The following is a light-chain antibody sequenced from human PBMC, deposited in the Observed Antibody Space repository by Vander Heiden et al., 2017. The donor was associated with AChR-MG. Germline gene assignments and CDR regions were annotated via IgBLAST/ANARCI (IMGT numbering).Light chain of an antibody. CDR1: QSLVHSDGNIY. Sequence: DAVMTQSPLSLPVTLGQPASISCRSSQSLVHSDGNIYLNWFQQRPGQSPRRLIYKVSNRDSGVPDRFSGSGSGTGTDFTLQISRVEAEDVGVYYCRQGKHWPRTFGQGTKVEIK. V-gene: IGKV2-30*02. CDR2: KVS. J-gene: IGKJ1*01. CDR3: RQGKHWPRT.